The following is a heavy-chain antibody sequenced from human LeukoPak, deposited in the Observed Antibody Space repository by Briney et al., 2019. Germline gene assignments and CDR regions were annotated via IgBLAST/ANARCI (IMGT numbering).Heavy chain of an antibody. V-gene: IGHV4-34*01. CDR3: ARLVPERFFQLNPEGYYDY. CDR2: INRNGNT. D-gene: IGHD3-3*01. J-gene: IGHJ4*02. CDR1: GEPFSGYY. Sequence: SETLSLTCAISGEPFSGYYWGWIRQPPGKGLELIGEINRNGNTDYNPSLKSRVSMSIDISKNQFSLKLISVTAADTAVYYCARLVPERFFQLNPEGYYDYWGQGILVTVSS.